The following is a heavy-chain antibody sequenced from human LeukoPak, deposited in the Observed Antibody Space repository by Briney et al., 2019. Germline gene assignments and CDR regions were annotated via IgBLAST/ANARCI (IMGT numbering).Heavy chain of an antibody. Sequence: SETLSLTCSVSDGSISSYDYSWGWIRQPPGKGLEWIGNINYSGSTYYNPSLKSRVTISLDTSMKQFSLKLRSVTAADTAVYYCARDGGRLLRRKFYFESWGPGTLVTVSS. J-gene: IGHJ4*02. D-gene: IGHD6-25*01. CDR3: ARDGGRLLRRKFYFES. V-gene: IGHV4-39*02. CDR2: INYSGST. CDR1: DGSISSYDYS.